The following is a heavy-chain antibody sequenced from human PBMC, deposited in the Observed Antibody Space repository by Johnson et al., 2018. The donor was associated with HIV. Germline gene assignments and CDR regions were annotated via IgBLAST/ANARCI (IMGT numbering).Heavy chain of an antibody. D-gene: IGHD6-19*01. Sequence: QVQLVESGGGVVQPGRSLRLSCAASGFTFSSYAMHWVRQAPGKGLEWVAVISYDGSNKYYADSVKGRFTISRDNSKNTLYLQMNSLRAEDTAVYYCGRGGQQWLADALDIWGQGTMVTVSS. CDR1: GFTFSSYA. CDR2: ISYDGSNK. V-gene: IGHV3-30-3*01. CDR3: GRGGQQWLADALDI. J-gene: IGHJ3*02.